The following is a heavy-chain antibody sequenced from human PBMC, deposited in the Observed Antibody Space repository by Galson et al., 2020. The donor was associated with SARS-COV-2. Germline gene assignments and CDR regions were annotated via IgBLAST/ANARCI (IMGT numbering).Heavy chain of an antibody. CDR1: GGSFSGYY. CDR2: INHSGST. CDR3: ARAPKKVFDY. V-gene: IGHV4-34*01. J-gene: IGHJ4*02. Sequence: SETLSLTCAVYGGSFSGYYWSWIRQPPGKGLEWIGEINHSGSTNYNPSLKSRVTISVDTSKNQFSLKLSSVTAADTAVYYCARAPKKVFDYWGQGTLVTVSS.